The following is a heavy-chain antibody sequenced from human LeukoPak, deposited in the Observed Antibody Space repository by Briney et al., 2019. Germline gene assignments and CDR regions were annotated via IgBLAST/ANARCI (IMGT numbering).Heavy chain of an antibody. D-gene: IGHD6-19*01. J-gene: IGHJ4*02. CDR1: GFTFSSYA. CDR2: ISGSGGST. Sequence: GGSLRLSCAASGFTFSSYAMSWVRQAPGKGLEWVSAISGSGGSTYYADSVKGRFTISRDNSKNTLYLQMNSLRAEDTAVYYCAKGSQWLVRCRXFDYWGQGTLVTVSS. V-gene: IGHV3-23*01. CDR3: AKGSQWLVRCRXFDY.